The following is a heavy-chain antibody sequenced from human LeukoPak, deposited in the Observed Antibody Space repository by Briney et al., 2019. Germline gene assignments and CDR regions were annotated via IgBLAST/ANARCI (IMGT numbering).Heavy chain of an antibody. CDR3: ARNNGMDV. J-gene: IGHJ6*02. CDR2: VNRDGSET. CDR1: GFALSSHW. Sequence: GGSLRLPCAASGFALSSHWMTWVRQVPGRGPEWVANVNRDGSETYYLDSVKGRFTISKDNAKNSLYLQMNSLRAEDTALYHCARNNGMDVWGQGTTVIVSS. V-gene: IGHV3-7*03.